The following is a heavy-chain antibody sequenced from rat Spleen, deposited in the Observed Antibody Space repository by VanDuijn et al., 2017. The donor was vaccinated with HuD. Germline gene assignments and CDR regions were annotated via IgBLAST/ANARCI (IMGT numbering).Heavy chain of an antibody. Sequence: EVQLVESGGGLVQPGRSLKLSCATSGFTFGNHAMAWVRQAPTKGLEWVASISYDDTSTHYRDSVKGRFTISRDNAKNTLYLQMDSLRSEDTATYYCAKDIGGPDYWGQGVMVTVSS. CDR3: AKDIGGPDY. V-gene: IGHV5-29*01. CDR1: GFTFGNHA. CDR2: ISYDDTST. D-gene: IGHD4-3*01. J-gene: IGHJ2*01.